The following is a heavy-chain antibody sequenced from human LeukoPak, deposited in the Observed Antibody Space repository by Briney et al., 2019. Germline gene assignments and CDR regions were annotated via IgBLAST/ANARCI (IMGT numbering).Heavy chain of an antibody. J-gene: IGHJ4*02. V-gene: IGHV3-49*04. Sequence: GGSLRLSCTASGFTFGDYAMSWVRQAPGKGLEWVGFIRSKAYGGTTEYAASVKGRFTISRDDSKSIAYLQMNSLKTEDTAVYYCTRGSIVGSSGYYFDYWGQGTLVTVSS. CDR1: GFTFGDYA. D-gene: IGHD6-6*01. CDR3: TRGSIVGSSGYYFDY. CDR2: IRSKAYGGTT.